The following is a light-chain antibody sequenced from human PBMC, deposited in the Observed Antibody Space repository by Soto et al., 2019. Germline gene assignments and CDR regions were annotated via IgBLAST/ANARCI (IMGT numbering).Light chain of an antibody. Sequence: QTVVTQEPSXXXXPGGTVTLTCGSSTGAVTSGHYPYWLQQKPGQAPRTLIYHTTNTRSWTPARFSGSLLGGKAALTLSGAQPEDEALYYCMLTYSGPWVFGGGTKLTVL. CDR1: TGAVTSGHY. V-gene: IGLV7-46*01. CDR2: HTT. CDR3: MLTYSGPWV. J-gene: IGLJ3*02.